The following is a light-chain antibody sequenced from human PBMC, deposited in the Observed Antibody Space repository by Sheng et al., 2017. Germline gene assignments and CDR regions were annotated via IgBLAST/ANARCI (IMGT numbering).Light chain of an antibody. CDR1: SSNIGAAYD. J-gene: IGLJ2*01. CDR3: TSYTSSITSYVV. Sequence: QSVLTQPPSVSGAPGQRVTISCTGSSSNIGAAYDVHWYQQVPGTAPKLLIYLNNNRPSGVPERFSGSKSGTSASLAITGLQAEDEADYYCTSYTSSITSYVVVGGGTRLTVV. CDR2: LNN. V-gene: IGLV1-40*01.